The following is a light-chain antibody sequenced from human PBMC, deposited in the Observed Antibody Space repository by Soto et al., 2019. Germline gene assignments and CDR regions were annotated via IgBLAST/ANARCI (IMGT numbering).Light chain of an antibody. CDR1: QSVNSN. V-gene: IGKV3D-15*01. CDR2: GIS. Sequence: EIGMTQSPATLSVSPGEIATLSCRASQSVNSNYLAWYQQKPGQAPRLLIYGISKRATDIPDRFSGSGSGTEFTLTISSLQPEDFATYYCQQHGQWPITFGQGTRLEI. J-gene: IGKJ5*01. CDR3: QQHGQWPIT.